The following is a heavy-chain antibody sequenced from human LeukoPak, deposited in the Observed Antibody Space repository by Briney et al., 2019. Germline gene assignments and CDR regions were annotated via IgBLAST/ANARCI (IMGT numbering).Heavy chain of an antibody. D-gene: IGHD6-6*01. Sequence: GGSLRLSCAASGFTFDDYAMHWVRQAPGKGLEWVSGISWNSNSIGYADSAKGRFTISRDNAKNSLYLQTKSLRVEDTALYYCAKGLYSSSSGQFDYWGQGTLVTVSS. CDR2: ISWNSNSI. CDR3: AKGLYSSSSGQFDY. CDR1: GFTFDDYA. V-gene: IGHV3-9*01. J-gene: IGHJ4*02.